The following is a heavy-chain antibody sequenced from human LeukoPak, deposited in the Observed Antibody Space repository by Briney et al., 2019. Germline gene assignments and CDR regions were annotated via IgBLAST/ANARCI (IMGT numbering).Heavy chain of an antibody. CDR3: GKDTPSPNSGFYHY. CDR2: VSQDGSKR. J-gene: IGHJ4*02. CDR1: GFTFSSSG. Sequence: GGSLRLSCAASGFTFSSSGIHWVRQAPGKGLEWVSTVSQDGSKRYYGDSVKGRFIISRDNSRNTVYLQMNRLRAEDTAVYFCGKDTPSPNSGFYHYWGQGTPVTVSS. V-gene: IGHV3-30*18. D-gene: IGHD1-26*01.